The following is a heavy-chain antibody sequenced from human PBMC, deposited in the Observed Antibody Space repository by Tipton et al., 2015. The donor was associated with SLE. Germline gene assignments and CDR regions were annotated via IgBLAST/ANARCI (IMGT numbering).Heavy chain of an antibody. V-gene: IGHV4-31*03. D-gene: IGHD5-12*01. J-gene: IGHJ6*03. CDR1: GGSISNYC. CDR3: ARDGARWLPYYYYYMDV. CDR2: IYYSGST. Sequence: TLSLTCTVSGGSISNYCWSWIRQHPGKGLEWIGYIYYSGSTYYNPSLKSRVTISVDTSKNQFSLKLSSVTAADTAVYYCARDGARWLPYYYYYMDVWGKGTTVTVSS.